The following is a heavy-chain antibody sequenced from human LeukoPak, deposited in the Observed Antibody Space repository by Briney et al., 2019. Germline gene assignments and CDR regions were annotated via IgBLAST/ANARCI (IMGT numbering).Heavy chain of an antibody. CDR3: ARDTSSYPQFDD. D-gene: IGHD3-16*02. CDR1: GFVFRNNA. V-gene: IGHV3-33*01. J-gene: IGHJ4*02. CDR2: IWNDGNNK. Sequence: GGPLRLSCTASGFVFRNNAMHWVRQAPGRGLEWVADIWNDGNNKYYADSVRGRFTISRDNSKNTLYLQMNSLRVDDTARYYCARDTSSYPQFDDWGQGTLVTVSS.